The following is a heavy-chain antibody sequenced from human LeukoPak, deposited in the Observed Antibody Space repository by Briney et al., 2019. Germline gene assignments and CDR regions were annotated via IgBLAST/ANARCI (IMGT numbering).Heavy chain of an antibody. V-gene: IGHV4-61*09. Sequence: NPSETLSLTCTVSGGSICSGSYYWSWIRQPAGKGLEWIGHLYTSGSTYYNPSLNSRITISVDTSKNQFSLRLSSVTAADTAVYYCARDGGYRRGYFDYWGQGTLVTVSP. CDR3: ARDGGYRRGYFDY. D-gene: IGHD6-25*01. CDR1: GGSICSGSYY. J-gene: IGHJ4*02. CDR2: LYTSGST.